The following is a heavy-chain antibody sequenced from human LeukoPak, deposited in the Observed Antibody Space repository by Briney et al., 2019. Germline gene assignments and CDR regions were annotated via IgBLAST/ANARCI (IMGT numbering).Heavy chain of an antibody. Sequence: SETLSLTCTISGGSVSDYYWSWIRQSPGKGLEWIGYIYYTGSTSYNPSLKSRVTISADTSKNEFSLKLNSVTAADTAVYYCASRKLGNDYWGQGALVAVSS. V-gene: IGHV4-59*02. D-gene: IGHD7-27*01. CDR3: ASRKLGNDY. CDR2: IYYTGST. CDR1: GGSVSDYY. J-gene: IGHJ4*02.